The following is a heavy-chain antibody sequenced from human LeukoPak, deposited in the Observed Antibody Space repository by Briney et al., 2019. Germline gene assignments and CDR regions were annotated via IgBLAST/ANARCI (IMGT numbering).Heavy chain of an antibody. V-gene: IGHV3-23*01. D-gene: IGHD3-22*01. CDR2: ISAVGGNT. Sequence: GGSLRLSCAASGFTFTSSAMSWVRQAPGKGLEWVSAISAVGGNTYYADSVKGRFTISRDTSKNTLYLQMNSLRAEDTAVYYCAKDYYDRRINYFDYWGQGTLVTVSS. J-gene: IGHJ4*02. CDR3: AKDYYDRRINYFDY. CDR1: GFTFTSSA.